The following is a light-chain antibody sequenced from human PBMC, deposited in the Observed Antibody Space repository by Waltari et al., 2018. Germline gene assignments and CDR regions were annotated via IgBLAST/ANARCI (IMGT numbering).Light chain of an antibody. V-gene: IGLV2-14*03. J-gene: IGLJ2*01. CDR3: SSYSTSSCLIL. Sequence: QSALSQPASVSGSPGQSITISCTGASSDVGGHDYVSWYQQHPGKAPKLIIRDVNNRPSGVSNRFSGSKSGNTASLTISGLQAEDEADYYCSSYSTSSCLILFGEGTKVTFL. CDR1: SSDVGGHDY. CDR2: DVN.